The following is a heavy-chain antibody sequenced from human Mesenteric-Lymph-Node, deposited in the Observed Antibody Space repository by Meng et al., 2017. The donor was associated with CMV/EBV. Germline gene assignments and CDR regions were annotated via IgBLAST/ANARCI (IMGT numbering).Heavy chain of an antibody. Sequence: LTRSVHGGYVSSVCFPWSWIRQPPGKGLERMASIHYSGVTNYNPPLKSRLTISIDTSKNQFSLRLGSVTAADTAVYYCASRFGGDYWGQGTLVTVSS. CDR2: IHYSGVT. V-gene: IGHV4-61*01. CDR3: ASRFGGDY. J-gene: IGHJ4*02. D-gene: IGHD3-10*01. CDR1: GGYVSSVCFP.